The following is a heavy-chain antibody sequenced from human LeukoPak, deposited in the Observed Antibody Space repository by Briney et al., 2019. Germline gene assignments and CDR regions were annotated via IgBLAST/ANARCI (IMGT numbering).Heavy chain of an antibody. Sequence: GGSLRLSCAASGFTFSSHSMAWVRQAPGKGLERVSAIRGSGDTALYADSVKGRFTISRDNAKNSLYLQMNSLRAEDTAVYFCARVGALSSSWLLYWGQGTLVTVSS. D-gene: IGHD6-13*01. V-gene: IGHV3-23*01. CDR3: ARVGALSSSWLLY. CDR2: IRGSGDTA. CDR1: GFTFSSHS. J-gene: IGHJ4*02.